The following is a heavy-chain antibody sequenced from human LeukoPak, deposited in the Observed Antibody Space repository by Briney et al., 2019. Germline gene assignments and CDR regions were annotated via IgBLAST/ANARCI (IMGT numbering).Heavy chain of an antibody. J-gene: IGHJ6*02. CDR1: GFTFSAYA. CDR2: IGASGGGT. V-gene: IGHV3-23*01. CDR3: AKEGGYTYGQNQYYAMDV. Sequence: GGSLRLSCAASGFTFSAYAMNWVRQAPGKGLEWVSVIGASGGGTYYADSVKGRSTISRDNSHNTLYLHMNSLRAEDTAVYYCAKEGGYTYGQNQYYAMDVWGQGTTVTVSS. D-gene: IGHD5-18*01.